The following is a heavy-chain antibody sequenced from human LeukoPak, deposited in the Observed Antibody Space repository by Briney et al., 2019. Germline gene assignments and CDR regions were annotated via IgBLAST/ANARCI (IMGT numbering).Heavy chain of an antibody. J-gene: IGHJ5*02. Sequence: PSETLSLTCAVYGGSFSGYYWSWIRQPPGKGLEWIGEINHSGSTNYNPSLKSRVTISVDTSKNQFSLKLSSVTAADTAVYYCARQSRPSSIAARQGGWFDPWGQGTLVTVSS. D-gene: IGHD6-6*01. CDR2: INHSGST. CDR3: ARQSRPSSIAARQGGWFDP. V-gene: IGHV4-34*01. CDR1: GGSFSGYY.